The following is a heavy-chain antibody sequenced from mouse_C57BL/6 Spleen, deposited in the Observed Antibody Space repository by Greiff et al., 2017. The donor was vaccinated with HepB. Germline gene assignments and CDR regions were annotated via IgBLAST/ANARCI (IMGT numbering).Heavy chain of an antibody. CDR1: GFTFSDYY. V-gene: IGHV5-12*01. Sequence: DVKLVESGGGLVQPGGSLKLSCAASGFTFSDYYMYWVRQTPEKRLEWVAYISNGGGSTYYPDTVKGRFTISRDNAKNTLYLQMSRLKSEDTAMYYCASPLLVTTLWGQGTSVTVSS. D-gene: IGHD2-2*01. CDR3: ASPLLVTTL. CDR2: ISNGGGST. J-gene: IGHJ4*01.